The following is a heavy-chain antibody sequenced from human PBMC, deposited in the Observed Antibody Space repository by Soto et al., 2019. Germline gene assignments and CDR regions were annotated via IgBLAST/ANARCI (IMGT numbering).Heavy chain of an antibody. J-gene: IGHJ4*02. D-gene: IGHD3-22*01. CDR3: ARWNYDTTGYYKGALDY. V-gene: IGHV3-48*01. CDR2: ISSSSSTV. CDR1: GFTFNTYS. Sequence: GGSLRLSCAASGFTFNTYSMNWVRQAPGRGLEWVSYISSSSSTVYYADSVKGRFTISRDNAKNSLYLQMNSLRAEDTAVYHCARWNYDTTGYYKGALDYWGQGTLVTVSS.